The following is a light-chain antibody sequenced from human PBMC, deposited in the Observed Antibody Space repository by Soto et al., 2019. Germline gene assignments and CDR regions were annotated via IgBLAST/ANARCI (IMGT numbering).Light chain of an antibody. Sequence: EIVMTQSPATLSVSPGERATLSCRASQSISSNLAWYQQKPGQATRLLIYGASTRATGIPATFSGSGSGTEFTLTISSLQSEDFAVYYCQQYNNWPFTFCTVTKVDIK. V-gene: IGKV3-15*01. J-gene: IGKJ3*01. CDR3: QQYNNWPFT. CDR1: QSISSN. CDR2: GAS.